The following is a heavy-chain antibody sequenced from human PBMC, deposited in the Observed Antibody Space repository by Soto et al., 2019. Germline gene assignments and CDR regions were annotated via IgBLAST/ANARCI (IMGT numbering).Heavy chain of an antibody. CDR2: IYWSDDK. V-gene: IGHV2-5*01. D-gene: IGHD2-2*02. CDR3: AHKPYQLLYCNAFAV. CDR1: GFSLSNSGVG. J-gene: IGHJ3*01. Sequence: QITLKESGPTLVKPTQTLTLTCTFSGFSLSNSGVGVGWIRQPPGKALEWLALIYWSDDKRYSPSLKSRLTITKDTSKNHAVLTMTNMAPVDTAPYYCAHKPYQLLYCNAFAVWGQGTMVTVSS.